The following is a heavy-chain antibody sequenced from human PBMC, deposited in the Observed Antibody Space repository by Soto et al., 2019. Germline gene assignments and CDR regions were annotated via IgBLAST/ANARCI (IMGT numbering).Heavy chain of an antibody. CDR3: AREKPYSSRWYHGY. D-gene: IGHD6-13*01. Sequence: QVQLQQWGAGLLKPSETLSLTCAVYGGSFSGYYWSWIRQPPGKGLEWIGEINHSGSTNYNPSLKSGVTISVDTSKNQFSLKLSSVTAADTAVYYCAREKPYSSRWYHGYWGQGTLVTVSS. J-gene: IGHJ4*02. CDR2: INHSGST. V-gene: IGHV4-34*01. CDR1: GGSFSGYY.